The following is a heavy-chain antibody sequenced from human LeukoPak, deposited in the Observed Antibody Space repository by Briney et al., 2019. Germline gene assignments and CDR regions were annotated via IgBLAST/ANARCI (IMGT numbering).Heavy chain of an antibody. CDR3: AKDTDVWFGEWGSPFDY. V-gene: IGHV3-21*04. D-gene: IGHD3-10*01. CDR1: GFTFSSYS. Sequence: GGSLRLSCAASGFTFSSYSMNWVRQAPGKGLEWVSSISSSSRSYIYYADSVKGRFTISRDNSKNTLYLQMNSLRAEDTAVYYCAKDTDVWFGEWGSPFDYWGQGTLVTVSS. J-gene: IGHJ4*02. CDR2: ISSSSRSYI.